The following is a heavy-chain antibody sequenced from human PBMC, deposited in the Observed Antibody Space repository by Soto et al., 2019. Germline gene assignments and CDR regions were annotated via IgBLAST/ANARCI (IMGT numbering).Heavy chain of an antibody. CDR2: IWYDGSNK. D-gene: IGHD3-10*02. J-gene: IGHJ6*03. CDR3: ARGVRNYYYYMDV. Sequence: GGSLRLSCEASGFTFSSSGMHWVRQAPGKGLEWVAVIWYDGSNKYYADSVKGRFTISRDNSKKMLYLQMNSLRAEDTAVYYCARGVRNYYYYMDVWGKGTTVTVSS. V-gene: IGHV3-33*01. CDR1: GFTFSSSG.